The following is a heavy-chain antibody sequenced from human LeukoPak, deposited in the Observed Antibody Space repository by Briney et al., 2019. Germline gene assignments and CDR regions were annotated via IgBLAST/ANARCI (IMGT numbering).Heavy chain of an antibody. CDR2: TYHRSRWYF. D-gene: IGHD6-13*01. CDR1: GDSVSSNTDA. J-gene: IGHJ5*02. Sequence: SQTLSLTYAFSGDSVSSNTDARNWIRQSPSGGLEWLGRTYHRSRWYFDYAVSVKGRLAINPDTSENQFTLQLNSVTPEDTAVCYCERYRDGISDADQMWFDPWGQGTPVTVSS. CDR3: ERYRDGISDADQMWFDP. V-gene: IGHV6-1*01.